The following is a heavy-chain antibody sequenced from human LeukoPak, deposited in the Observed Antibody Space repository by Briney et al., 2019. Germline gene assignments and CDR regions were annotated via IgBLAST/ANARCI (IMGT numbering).Heavy chain of an antibody. CDR3: AREMVGATFGYFDH. Sequence: GGSLRLSCAASGFPFSSYSMNWVRQAPGKGLEWVSYISSSSSNIFYVDSVKGRFTISRDNAKNSLYLQMNSLRAEDTAVYYCAREMVGATFGYFDHWGLGTLVTVSS. CDR2: ISSSSSNI. V-gene: IGHV3-48*04. CDR1: GFPFSSYS. D-gene: IGHD1-26*01. J-gene: IGHJ4*02.